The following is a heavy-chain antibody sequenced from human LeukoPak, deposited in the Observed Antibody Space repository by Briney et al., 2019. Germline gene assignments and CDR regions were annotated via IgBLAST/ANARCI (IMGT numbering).Heavy chain of an antibody. V-gene: IGHV3-21*01. Sequence: GGSLRLSCAASGFTFSSYSMNWVRQAPGKGLEWVSSISSSSSYIYYADSVKGRFTISRDNAKNSLYLQMNSLRAEDTAVYYCARASGDPYDFWSGPDAFDIWGQGTMVTVSS. D-gene: IGHD3-3*01. CDR3: ARASGDPYDFWSGPDAFDI. CDR2: ISSSSSYI. CDR1: GFTFSSYS. J-gene: IGHJ3*02.